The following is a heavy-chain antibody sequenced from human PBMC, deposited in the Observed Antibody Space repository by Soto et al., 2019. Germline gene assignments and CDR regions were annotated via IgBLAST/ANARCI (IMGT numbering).Heavy chain of an antibody. CDR2: ISGSGGST. Sequence: EVQLLESGGGLVQPGGSLRLSCAASGFTFSSYAMSWVRQAPGKGLEWVSAISGSGGSTYYADSVKGRFTISRDNSKNTLDLQMTGRRGEDTAVYCGAGRGGFMVGGVTGYWGQGTLVTVS. CDR1: GFTFSSYA. D-gene: IGHD3-10*01. J-gene: IGHJ4*02. V-gene: IGHV3-23*01. CDR3: AGRGGFMVGGVTGY.